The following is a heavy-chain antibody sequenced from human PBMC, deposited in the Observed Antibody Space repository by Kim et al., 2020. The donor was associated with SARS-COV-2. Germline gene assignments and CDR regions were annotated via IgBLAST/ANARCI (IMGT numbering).Heavy chain of an antibody. V-gene: IGHV3-23*01. D-gene: IGHD3-3*01. J-gene: IGHJ5*02. Sequence: GGSLRLSCAASGFTFSSYAMSWVRQAPGKGLEWVSAISGSGGSTYYADSVKGRFTISRDNSKNTLYLQMNSLRAEDTAVYYCAKYGSIFGVVSWFDPWGQGTLVTVSS. CDR1: GFTFSSYA. CDR2: ISGSGGST. CDR3: AKYGSIFGVVSWFDP.